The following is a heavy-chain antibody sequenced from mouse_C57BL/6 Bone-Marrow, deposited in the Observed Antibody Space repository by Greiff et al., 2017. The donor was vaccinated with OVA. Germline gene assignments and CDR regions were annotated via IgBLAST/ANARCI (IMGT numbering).Heavy chain of an antibody. CDR2: INPNNGGT. D-gene: IGHD1-1*01. CDR1: GYTFTDYY. CDR3: ARLPLYYYPRVDY. J-gene: IGHJ4*01. V-gene: IGHV1-26*01. Sequence: EVQLQQSGPELVKPGASVKISCKASGYTFTDYYMNWVKQSHGKSLEWIGDINPNNGGTSYNQKFKGKATMTVDKYSSTAYMELRSLPSEDSAVYYCARLPLYYYPRVDYWGQGTSVTVSS.